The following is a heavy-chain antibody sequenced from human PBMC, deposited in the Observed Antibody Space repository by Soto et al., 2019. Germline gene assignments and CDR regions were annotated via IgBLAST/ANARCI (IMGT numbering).Heavy chain of an antibody. CDR3: ARGRYCISTSCYWNYVYYYYYYMDV. Sequence: ASVKVSCKASGYTFTSYDINWVRQATGQGLEWMGWMNPNSGNTGYAQKFQGRVTMTRNTSISTAYMELSSLRSEDTAVYYCARGRYCISTSCYWNYVYYYYYYMDVWGKGTTVTVSS. D-gene: IGHD2-2*01. CDR1: GYTFTSYD. V-gene: IGHV1-8*01. CDR2: MNPNSGNT. J-gene: IGHJ6*03.